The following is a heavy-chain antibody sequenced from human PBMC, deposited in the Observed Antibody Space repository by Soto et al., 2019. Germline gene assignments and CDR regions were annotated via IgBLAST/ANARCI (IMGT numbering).Heavy chain of an antibody. CDR2: INHSGST. J-gene: IGHJ6*02. Sequence: PSGTLSLTCAVYGGSFSGYYWSWIRQPPGKGLEWIGEINHSGSTNYNPSLKSRVTISVDTSKNQFSLKLSSVTAADTAVYYCATTEWGTMVREVRMDVWRQGTTVPVSS. V-gene: IGHV4-34*01. CDR3: ATTEWGTMVREVRMDV. CDR1: GGSFSGYY. D-gene: IGHD3-10*01.